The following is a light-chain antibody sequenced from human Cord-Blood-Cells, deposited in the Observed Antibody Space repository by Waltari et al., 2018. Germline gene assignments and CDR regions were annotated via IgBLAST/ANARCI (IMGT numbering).Light chain of an antibody. CDR1: QSISSY. CDR2: AAS. Sequence: IRLPQSPSSLSASVRDRVTLTCRASQSISSYLNWYQQKPGKAPKLLIYAASSLQSGVPSRFSGSGSGTDFTLTISSLQPEDFATYYCQQSYSTLFTFGPGTKVDIK. J-gene: IGKJ3*01. CDR3: QQSYSTLFT. V-gene: IGKV1-39*01.